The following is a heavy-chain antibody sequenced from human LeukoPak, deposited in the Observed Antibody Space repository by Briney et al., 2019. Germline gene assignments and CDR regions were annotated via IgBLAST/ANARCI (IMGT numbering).Heavy chain of an antibody. J-gene: IGHJ6*03. CDR1: GFTFSSYA. Sequence: TGGSLRLSCAASGFTFSSYAMTWVRQAPGKGLEWVSSIGGSGGSTYYAHSVKGRFTISRDNSKNTLYLQMNSVRAEDTAVYYCAKQGNDFWSGYSNYYYYYMDVWGKGTTVTVSS. CDR2: IGGSGGST. D-gene: IGHD3-3*01. CDR3: AKQGNDFWSGYSNYYYYYMDV. V-gene: IGHV3-23*01.